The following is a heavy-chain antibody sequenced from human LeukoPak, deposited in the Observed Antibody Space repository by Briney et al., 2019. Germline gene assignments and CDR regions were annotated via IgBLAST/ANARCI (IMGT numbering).Heavy chain of an antibody. J-gene: IGHJ6*02. CDR2: IYYSGST. D-gene: IGHD3-10*01. CDR1: GGSISSYY. Sequence: SETLSLTCTVSGGSISSYYWSWIRQPPGKGLEWIGYIYYSGSTNYNPSLKSRVTISVDTSKNQFSLKLSSVTAADTAVYYCARRSYGSASPLRMDVWGQGTTVTVSS. CDR3: ARRSYGSASPLRMDV. V-gene: IGHV4-59*08.